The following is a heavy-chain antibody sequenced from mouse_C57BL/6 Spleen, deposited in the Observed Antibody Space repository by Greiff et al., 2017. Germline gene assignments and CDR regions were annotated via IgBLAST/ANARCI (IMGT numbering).Heavy chain of an antibody. Sequence: QVQLQQPGAELVKPGASVKLSCKASGYTFTGYWMHWVKQRPGGGLEWIGRIDPKSGGTKYNEKFKGKATLTVAKPSSPAYMQLSSLTSEDSAVYSCAAGGTCAYAMDYWGQGTSVTVSS. V-gene: IGHV1-72*01. D-gene: IGHD2-14*01. CDR2: IDPKSGGT. CDR1: GYTFTGYW. J-gene: IGHJ4*01. CDR3: AAGGTCAYAMDY.